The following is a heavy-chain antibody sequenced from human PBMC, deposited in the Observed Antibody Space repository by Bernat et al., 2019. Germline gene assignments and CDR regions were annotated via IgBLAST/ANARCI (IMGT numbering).Heavy chain of an antibody. CDR1: GFTFSSYG. CDR2: ISYDGSNK. CDR3: AKDGERYCSGGSCMFYDY. V-gene: IGHV3-30*18. J-gene: IGHJ4*02. D-gene: IGHD2-15*01. Sequence: QVQLVESGGGVVQPGRSLRLSCAASGFTFSSYGMHWVRQAPGKGLGWVAVISYDGSNKYYADSVKGRFTISRDNSKNTLYLQMNSLRAEDTAVYYCAKDGERYCSGGSCMFYDYWGQGTLVTVSS.